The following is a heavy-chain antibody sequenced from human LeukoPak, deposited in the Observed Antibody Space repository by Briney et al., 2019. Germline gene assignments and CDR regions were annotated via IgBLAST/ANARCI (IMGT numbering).Heavy chain of an antibody. J-gene: IGHJ4*02. V-gene: IGHV4-34*01. CDR2: INHSGNT. CDR3: ARGGRLFLPY. CDR1: GGSFSGYY. D-gene: IGHD1-14*01. Sequence: PSETLSLTCAVYGGSFSGYYWNWIRQSPGKGLEWIGEINHSGNTNYNPSLKSRVTISVATSKNQFYLKLSSVAAADTAVYYCARGGRLFLPYWGQGTLVTVSS.